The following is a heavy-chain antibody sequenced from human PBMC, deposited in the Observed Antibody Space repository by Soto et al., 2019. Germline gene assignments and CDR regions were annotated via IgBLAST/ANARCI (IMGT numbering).Heavy chain of an antibody. CDR1: GFTFSSYA. Sequence: QVQLVESGGGVVQPGRSLRLSCAASGFTFSSYAMHWVRQAPGKGLEWVAVISYDGSNKYYADSVKGRFTISRDNSKNTLYLQINSLRAEDTAVYYCARGERVYSSSEFDYRGQGTLVTVSS. D-gene: IGHD6-6*01. CDR2: ISYDGSNK. V-gene: IGHV3-30-3*01. J-gene: IGHJ4*02. CDR3: ARGERVYSSSEFDY.